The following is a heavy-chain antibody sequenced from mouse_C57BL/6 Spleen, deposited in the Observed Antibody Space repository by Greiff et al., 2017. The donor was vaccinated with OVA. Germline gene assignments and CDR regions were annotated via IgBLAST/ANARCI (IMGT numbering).Heavy chain of an antibody. CDR2: ISSGSSTI. CDR1: GFTFSDYG. D-gene: IGHD2-4*01. CDR3: ARDDYDVYYAMDY. Sequence: EVQLVESGGGLVKPGGSLKLSCAASGFTFSDYGMHWVRQAPEKGLEWVAYISSGSSTIYYADTVKGRFTISRDNAKNTLFLQMTSLSSEDTAMYYCARDDYDVYYAMDYWGQGTSVTVSS. J-gene: IGHJ4*01. V-gene: IGHV5-17*01.